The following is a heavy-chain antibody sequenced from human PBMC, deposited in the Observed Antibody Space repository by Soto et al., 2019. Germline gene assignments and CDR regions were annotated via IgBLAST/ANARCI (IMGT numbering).Heavy chain of an antibody. Sequence: EVQLLESGGGLVQPGGSLRLSCAASGFTFSSYAMSWVRQAPGKGLEWVSAISGSGGSTYYADSVKGRFTISRDNSKNRLYLQMNSLRDEDTAVYYCAKGGYYYGSGSYYSKRYYFDYWGQGTLVTVSS. CDR3: AKGGYYYGSGSYYSKRYYFDY. V-gene: IGHV3-23*01. CDR2: ISGSGGST. J-gene: IGHJ4*02. D-gene: IGHD3-10*01. CDR1: GFTFSSYA.